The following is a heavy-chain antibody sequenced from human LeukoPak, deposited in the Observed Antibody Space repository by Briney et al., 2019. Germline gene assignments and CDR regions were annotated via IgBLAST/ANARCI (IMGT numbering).Heavy chain of an antibody. CDR1: GGYISSSRYY. J-gene: IGHJ3*02. CDR2: ISYSGST. CDR3: ARHSDGGNYHDPFDI. Sequence: PSETLSLTCTVSGGYISSSRYYWAWIRQPPGKGLDWIGRISYSGSTYYNSSLKSRLTISVDTSKNQVALRLSSVTAADTAVYYSARHSDGGNYHDPFDIWGQGTMATVSS. D-gene: IGHD4/OR15-4a*01. V-gene: IGHV4-39*01.